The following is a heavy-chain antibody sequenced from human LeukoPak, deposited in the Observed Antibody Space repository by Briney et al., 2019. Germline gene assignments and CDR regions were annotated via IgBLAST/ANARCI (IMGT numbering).Heavy chain of an antibody. J-gene: IGHJ6*02. CDR3: ARRGRIAVAGTGYYYGMDV. CDR1: GYTFTGYY. D-gene: IGHD6-19*01. Sequence: ASVKVSCKASGYTFTGYYMHWVRQAPGQGLEWMGWISAYNGNTNYAQKLQGRVTMTTDTSTSTAYMGLRSLRSDDTAVYYCARRGRIAVAGTGYYYGMDVWGQGTTVTVSS. V-gene: IGHV1-18*04. CDR2: ISAYNGNT.